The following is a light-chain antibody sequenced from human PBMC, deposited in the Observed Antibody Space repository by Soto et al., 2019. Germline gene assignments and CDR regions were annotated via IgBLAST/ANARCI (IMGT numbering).Light chain of an antibody. CDR1: QTVSSNF. CDR3: QQHGSSPIT. V-gene: IGKV3-20*01. CDR2: GAS. Sequence: EMVLTQSPDTLSLSPGERATLSCRASQTVSSNFLAWYQQRPGQAPRLLIYGASTRATGIPDRFSGSGSGTDYTLTISRLEPEDFAVYYCQQHGSSPITFGQGTRLEIK. J-gene: IGKJ5*01.